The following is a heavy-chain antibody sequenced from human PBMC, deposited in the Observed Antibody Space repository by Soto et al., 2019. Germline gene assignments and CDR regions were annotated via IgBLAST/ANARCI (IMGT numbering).Heavy chain of an antibody. V-gene: IGHV3-23*01. D-gene: IGHD2-2*01. CDR1: GFTFSSYA. Sequence: QSGGSLRLSCAASGFTFSSYAMSWVRQAPGKGLEWVSAISGSGGSTYYADSVKGRFTISRDNSKNTLYLQMNSLRAEDTAVYYCAKSGKGVPAGMDVWGQGTTVTVSS. CDR2: ISGSGGST. CDR3: AKSGKGVPAGMDV. J-gene: IGHJ6*02.